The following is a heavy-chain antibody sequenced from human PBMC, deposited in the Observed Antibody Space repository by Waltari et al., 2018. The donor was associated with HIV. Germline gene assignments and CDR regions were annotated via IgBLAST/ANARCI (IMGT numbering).Heavy chain of an antibody. D-gene: IGHD3-10*01. Sequence: EVHLVESGGGMGTPGGSLRPCWVGSGLHSGSSPLHWVRQAPGKGLDWVSSISSRSTYIHYGDSAKGRFTIARDNAKNSVVLQMNSLRAEDTAVYFCARVGISGGMDVWGQGTTVTVSS. CDR1: GLHSGSSP. V-gene: IGHV3-21*01. CDR2: ISSRSTYI. CDR3: ARVGISGGMDV. J-gene: IGHJ6*02.